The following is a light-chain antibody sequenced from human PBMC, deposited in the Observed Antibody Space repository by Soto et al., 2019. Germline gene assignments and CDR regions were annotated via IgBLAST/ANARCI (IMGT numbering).Light chain of an antibody. CDR3: SSYTNSNTRV. V-gene: IGLV2-14*01. J-gene: IGLJ1*01. Sequence: QYVRTQPASVCGSPGQSITISCTGTNSDVGDYNYVSWYQQHPGKAPKLIIYEVSNRPSGISDRFSASKSGNTASLTISGLQAEDEADYYCSSYTNSNTRVFGTGTKVTVL. CDR2: EVS. CDR1: NSDVGDYNY.